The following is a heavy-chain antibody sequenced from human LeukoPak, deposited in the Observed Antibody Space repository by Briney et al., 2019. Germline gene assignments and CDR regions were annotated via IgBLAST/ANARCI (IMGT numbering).Heavy chain of an antibody. J-gene: IGHJ4*02. V-gene: IGHV3-23*01. CDR3: AKDWRPRTTLGYFDY. Sequence: PGGSLRLSCAPSGFTFSSYAMRWVRQAPGRGVEWVSAISGSGGSTYYADSVKGRFTISRDNSKNTLYLQMNSLRAEDTAVYYCAKDWRPRTTLGYFDYWGQGTLVTVSS. CDR2: ISGSGGST. CDR1: GFTFSSYA. D-gene: IGHD4-23*01.